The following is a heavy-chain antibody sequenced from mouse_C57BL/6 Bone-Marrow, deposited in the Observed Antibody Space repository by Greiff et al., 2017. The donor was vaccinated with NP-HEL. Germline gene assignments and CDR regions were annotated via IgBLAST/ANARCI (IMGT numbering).Heavy chain of an antibody. J-gene: IGHJ3*01. CDR3: AREGIYYGYGGFAY. D-gene: IGHD2-2*01. CDR2: ISYSGST. CDR1: GYSITSGYD. V-gene: IGHV3-1*01. Sequence: EVKLQESGPGMVKPSQSLSLTCTVTGYSITSGYDWHWIRHFPGNKLEWMGYISYSGSTNYNPSLKSRISITHDTSKNHFFLKLNSVTTEDTATYYCAREGIYYGYGGFAYWGQGTLVTVSA.